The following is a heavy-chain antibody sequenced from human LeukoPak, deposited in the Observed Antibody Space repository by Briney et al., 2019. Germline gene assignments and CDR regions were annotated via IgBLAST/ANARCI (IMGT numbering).Heavy chain of an antibody. D-gene: IGHD4-11*01. J-gene: IGHJ5*02. CDR1: GYTFTGYH. CDR2: INPNSGGT. Sequence: GASVKVSCKASGYTFTGYHMHWVRQAPGQGLEWMGWINPNSGGTNYAQKFQGRVTMTRDTSISTAYMELSRLRSDDTAVYYCATHYSLRGSSWFDPWGQGTLVTVSS. CDR3: ATHYSLRGSSWFDP. V-gene: IGHV1-2*02.